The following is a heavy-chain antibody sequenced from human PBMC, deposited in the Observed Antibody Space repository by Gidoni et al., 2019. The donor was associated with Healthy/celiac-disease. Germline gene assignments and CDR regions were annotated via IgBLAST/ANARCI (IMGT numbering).Heavy chain of an antibody. V-gene: IGHV4-39*01. D-gene: IGHD3-10*01. Sequence: QLQLQESGPGLVKPSETLSLTCTVSGCSISSSSYYWGWIRQPPGKGLEWIGSIYYSGSTYYNPSLKSRVTISVDTSKNQFSLKLSSVTAADTAVYYCARSSGSGGMDVWGQGTTVTVSS. CDR3: ARSSGSGGMDV. J-gene: IGHJ6*02. CDR2: IYYSGST. CDR1: GCSISSSSYY.